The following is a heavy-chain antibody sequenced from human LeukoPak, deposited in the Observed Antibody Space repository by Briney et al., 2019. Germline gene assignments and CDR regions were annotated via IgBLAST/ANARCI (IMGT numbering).Heavy chain of an antibody. CDR2: IFLIFGTA. V-gene: IGHV1-69*05. CDR3: AAGDGARDYYYYYYMDV. J-gene: IGHJ6*03. CDR1: GGTFSRYA. Sequence: SVKDSCQASGGTFSRYAISWVRQPPGKGLDGMGGIFLIFGTANYAQKFQGRVTITTDDSTSTAYMELSSLRSEDTAVYYCAAGDGARDYYYYYYMDVWGKGTTVTVSS. D-gene: IGHD1-1*01.